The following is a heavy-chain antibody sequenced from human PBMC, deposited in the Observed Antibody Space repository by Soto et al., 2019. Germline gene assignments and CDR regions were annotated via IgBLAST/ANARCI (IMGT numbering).Heavy chain of an antibody. CDR1: GYTFTSYC. J-gene: IGHJ6*02. Sequence: ASVKVSCKASGYTFTSYCISWVRQAPGQGLECMGWISAYNGNTNYAQKLQGRVTMTTDTSTSTAYMELRSLRSDDTAVYYCARYCSSTSCRDYYYYYGMDVWGQGTTVTVSS. D-gene: IGHD2-2*01. V-gene: IGHV1-18*04. CDR3: ARYCSSTSCRDYYYYYGMDV. CDR2: ISAYNGNT.